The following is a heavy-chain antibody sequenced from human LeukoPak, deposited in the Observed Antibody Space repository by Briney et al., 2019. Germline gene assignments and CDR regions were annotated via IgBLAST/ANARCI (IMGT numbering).Heavy chain of an antibody. J-gene: IGHJ4*02. CDR3: ARAPYCIGGSCRFDY. V-gene: IGHV3-7*03. Sequence: GGSLRLSCTASGFTFSSYWMSWVRQAPGKALEWVANIKQDGSEKYYVDSVKGRFTISRDNAKTSLYLQMNSLRAEDTAVYYCARAPYCIGGSCRFDYWGQGTLVTVSS. CDR2: IKQDGSEK. D-gene: IGHD2-15*01. CDR1: GFTFSSYW.